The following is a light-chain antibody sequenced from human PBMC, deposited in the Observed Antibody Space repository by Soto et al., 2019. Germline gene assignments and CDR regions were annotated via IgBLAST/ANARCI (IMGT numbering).Light chain of an antibody. CDR3: SSYTRRATLV. Sequence: QSALTQPASVSGSSGQSITISCTGTTSDFVSWYQQSPGQAPKLIIYEVANRPSGVSDRFSGSKSGNTASLTISALRGEDEADYYCSSYTRRATLVFGGGTKLTVL. J-gene: IGLJ2*01. V-gene: IGLV2-14*01. CDR1: TSDFV. CDR2: EVA.